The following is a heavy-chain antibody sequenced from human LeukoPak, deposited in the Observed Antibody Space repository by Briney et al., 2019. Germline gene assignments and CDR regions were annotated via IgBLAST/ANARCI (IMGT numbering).Heavy chain of an antibody. J-gene: IGHJ4*02. CDR1: GFNFQNYG. Sequence: GGSLRLSCAASGFNFQNYGMSWVGQSQGKGREWVCGINWNGVTTNYGDSVKGRFTISRDNAKNSLYLEMNSLSAEDTALYHCARRTEYYDFWSGYYRDQEHVFDYWGQGTLVTVSS. V-gene: IGHV3-20*01. D-gene: IGHD3-3*01. CDR3: ARRTEYYDFWSGYYRDQEHVFDY. CDR2: INWNGVTT.